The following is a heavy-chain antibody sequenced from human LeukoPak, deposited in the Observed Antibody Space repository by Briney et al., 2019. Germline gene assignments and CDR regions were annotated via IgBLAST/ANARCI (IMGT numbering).Heavy chain of an antibody. CDR3: ARDPVTTSRGLYYAMDV. J-gene: IGHJ6*02. CDR2: IYYSGST. D-gene: IGHD4-17*01. Sequence: PSQTLSLTCTVSGGSISSGGYYWSWIRQHPGKGLEWIGYIYYSGSTYYNPSLKSRVTISVDTSKNQFSLKLSSVTAADTAVYYCARDPVTTSRGLYYAMDVWGQGTTVTVSS. CDR1: GGSISSGGYY. V-gene: IGHV4-31*03.